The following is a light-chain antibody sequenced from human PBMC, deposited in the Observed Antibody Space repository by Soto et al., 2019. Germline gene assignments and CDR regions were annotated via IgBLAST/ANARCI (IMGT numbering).Light chain of an antibody. J-gene: IGKJ1*01. V-gene: IGKV1-6*01. Sequence: IQFTQSPSCLSASVGDRVTITCRASQGISNELGWYQQRPGQAPKXLIYGASNLQSGVPSRFSGSASGTDFTLTISSLQPEDFATSYCLQDYTSTWTFGQGTKVDIK. CDR2: GAS. CDR1: QGISNE. CDR3: LQDYTSTWT.